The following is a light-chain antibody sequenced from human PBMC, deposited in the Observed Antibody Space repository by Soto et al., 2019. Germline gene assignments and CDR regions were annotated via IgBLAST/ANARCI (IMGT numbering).Light chain of an antibody. CDR2: AAA. CDR3: LQDYIYPRT. CDR1: QGIRND. J-gene: IGKJ1*01. V-gene: IGKV1-6*01. Sequence: AVQLTQSPSSLSASVGDRVTITCRASQGIRNDLGWYQQKPGKAPKLLIYAAASLQTGVPSRFSGSGSGTDFTLTISSLQPEDFATYYCLQDYIYPRTFGQGTKVDIK.